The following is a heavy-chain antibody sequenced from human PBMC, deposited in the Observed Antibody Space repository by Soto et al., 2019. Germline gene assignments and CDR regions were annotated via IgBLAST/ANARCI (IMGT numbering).Heavy chain of an antibody. J-gene: IGHJ6*02. CDR3: ARCGVVPAAEGTYYYYGMDV. D-gene: IGHD2-2*01. V-gene: IGHV1-69*01. CDR2: IIPIFGTA. CDR1: GGTFSSYA. Sequence: QVQLVQSGAEVKKPGSSVKVSCKASGGTFSSYAISWVRQAPGQGLEWMGGIIPIFGTANYAQEFQGRVTITADESTSTAYMELSSLRSEDTAVYYCARCGVVPAAEGTYYYYGMDVWGQGTTVTVSS.